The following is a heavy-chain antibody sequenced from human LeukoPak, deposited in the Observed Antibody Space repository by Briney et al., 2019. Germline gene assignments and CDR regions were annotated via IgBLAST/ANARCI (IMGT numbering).Heavy chain of an antibody. D-gene: IGHD5-12*01. Sequence: ASVKVSCKASGYTFTSYDINWVRQATGQGLEWMGWMNPSSGNTGYAQKFQGRVTMTRNTSISTAYMELSSLRSEDTAVYYCARGVSLVASLSWYYYYYGMDVWGQGTTVTVSS. J-gene: IGHJ6*02. CDR2: MNPSSGNT. V-gene: IGHV1-8*01. CDR1: GYTFTSYD. CDR3: ARGVSLVASLSWYYYYYGMDV.